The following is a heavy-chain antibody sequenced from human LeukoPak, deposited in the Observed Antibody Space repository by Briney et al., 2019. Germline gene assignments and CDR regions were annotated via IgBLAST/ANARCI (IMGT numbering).Heavy chain of an antibody. CDR3: ASPTTDIDY. J-gene: IGHJ4*02. CDR2: ISTSGSTI. D-gene: IGHD1-26*01. Sequence: GGSLRLSCAASGFTFSDYYMTWIRQAPGKGLEWVSYISTSGSTIYYADSVKGRFTISRDNAKDSLYLQMNSLRAEDTAVYYCASPTTDIDYWGQGTLVTVSS. V-gene: IGHV3-11*04. CDR1: GFTFSDYY.